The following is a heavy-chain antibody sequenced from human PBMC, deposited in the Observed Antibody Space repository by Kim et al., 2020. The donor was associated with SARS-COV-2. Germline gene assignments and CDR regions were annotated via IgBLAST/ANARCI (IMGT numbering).Heavy chain of an antibody. J-gene: IGHJ4*02. Sequence: KSRVTISVDTSKNQFSLKLSSVTAADTAVYYCARLNGGYDSSGVEYYFDYWGQGTLVTVSS. V-gene: IGHV4-39*01. CDR3: ARLNGGYDSSGVEYYFDY. D-gene: IGHD3-22*01.